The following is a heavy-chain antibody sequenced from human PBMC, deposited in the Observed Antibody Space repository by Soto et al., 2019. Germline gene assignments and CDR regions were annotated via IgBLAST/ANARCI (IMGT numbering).Heavy chain of an antibody. CDR3: ARDRAQMVRGGH. D-gene: IGHD3-10*01. V-gene: IGHV3-21*01. Sequence: GGSLRLSCAASGFTFSSYSMNWVRQAPGKGLEWVSSISSSSSYIYYADSVKGRFTISRDNAKNSLYLQMNSLRAEDTAVYYCARDRAQMVRGGHWGQGTLVTVSS. CDR1: GFTFSSYS. J-gene: IGHJ4*02. CDR2: ISSSSSYI.